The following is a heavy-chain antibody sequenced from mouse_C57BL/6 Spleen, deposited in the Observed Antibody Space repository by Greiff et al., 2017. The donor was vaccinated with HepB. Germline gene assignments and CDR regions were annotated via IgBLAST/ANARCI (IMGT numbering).Heavy chain of an antibody. CDR3: ARLRRGGYYAMDY. J-gene: IGHJ4*01. V-gene: IGHV1-69*01. Sequence: VQLQQPGAELVMPGASVKLSCKASGYTFTSYWMHWVKQRPGQGLEWIGEIDPSDSYTNYNQKFKGKSTLTVDKSSSTAYMQLSSLTSEDSAVYYCARLRRGGYYAMDYWGQGTSVTVSS. D-gene: IGHD2-12*01. CDR2: IDPSDSYT. CDR1: GYTFTSYW.